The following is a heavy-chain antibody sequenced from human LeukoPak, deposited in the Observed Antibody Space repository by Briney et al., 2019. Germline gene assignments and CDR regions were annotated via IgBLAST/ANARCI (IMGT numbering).Heavy chain of an antibody. J-gene: IGHJ4*02. D-gene: IGHD6-13*01. CDR3: ARDGGAAAFDY. CDR2: ISAYNGNT. Sequence: ASVKVSCKASGYTFTSYGISWVRQAPGQGLEWMGWISAYNGNTNYAQKLQGRVTMTRDTSISTAYMELSRLRSDDTAVYYCARDGGAAAFDYWGQGTLVTVSS. CDR1: GYTFTSYG. V-gene: IGHV1-18*01.